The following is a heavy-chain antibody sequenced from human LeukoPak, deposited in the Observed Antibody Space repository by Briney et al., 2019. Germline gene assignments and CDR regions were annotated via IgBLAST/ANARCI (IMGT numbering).Heavy chain of an antibody. CDR2: INHSGGT. D-gene: IGHD3-16*02. V-gene: IGHV4-34*01. J-gene: IGHJ4*02. CDR3: ARKSNYVWGSYRYGDFDY. CDR1: GGSFSGYY. Sequence: SETLSLTCAVYGGSFSGYYWSWIRQPPGKGLEWIGEINHSGGTNYNPSLKSRVTISVDTSKNQFSLKLSSVTAADTAVYYCARKSNYVWGSYRYGDFDYWGQGTLVTVSS.